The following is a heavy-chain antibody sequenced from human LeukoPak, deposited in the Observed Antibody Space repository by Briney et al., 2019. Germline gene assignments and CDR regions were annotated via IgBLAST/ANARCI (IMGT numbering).Heavy chain of an antibody. CDR1: GGSFSGYY. J-gene: IGHJ4*02. CDR2: INHSGST. Sequence: PSETLSLTCAVYGGSFSGYYWSWIRQPPGKGLEWIGEINHSGSTNYNPSLKSRATISVDTSKNQFSLKLSSVTAADTAVYYCARGGVWGSYRPINYFDYWGQGTLVTVSS. V-gene: IGHV4-34*01. CDR3: ARGGVWGSYRPINYFDY. D-gene: IGHD3-16*02.